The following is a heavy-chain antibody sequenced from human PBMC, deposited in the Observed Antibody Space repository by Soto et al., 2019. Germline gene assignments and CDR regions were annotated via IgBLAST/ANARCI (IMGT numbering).Heavy chain of an antibody. CDR2: IDWDDDK. J-gene: IGHJ6*02. CDR3: ARIRTTTGTTSPPSYYYGMDV. Sequence: SGPTLVNPTQTLTLTCTFSGFSLSTSGMCVSWIRQPPGKALEWLARIDWDDDKYYSTSLKTRLTISKDTSKNQVVLTMTNMDPVDTATYYCARIRTTTGTTSPPSYYYGMDVWGQGTTVTVS. CDR1: GFSLSTSGMC. D-gene: IGHD1-1*01. V-gene: IGHV2-70*11.